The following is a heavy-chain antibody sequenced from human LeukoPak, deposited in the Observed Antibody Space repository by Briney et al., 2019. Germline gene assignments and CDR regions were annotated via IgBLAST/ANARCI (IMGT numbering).Heavy chain of an antibody. D-gene: IGHD2-21*01. CDR1: GGSISSGGYY. J-gene: IGHJ3*02. Sequence: PSETLSLTCAVSGGSISSGGYYWSWIRQHPGKGLEWIGYIYYSGSTNYNPSLKSRVTISVDTSKNQFSLKLSSVTAADTAVYYCAREGPLFAFDIWGQGTMVTVSS. CDR2: IYYSGST. CDR3: AREGPLFAFDI. V-gene: IGHV4-61*08.